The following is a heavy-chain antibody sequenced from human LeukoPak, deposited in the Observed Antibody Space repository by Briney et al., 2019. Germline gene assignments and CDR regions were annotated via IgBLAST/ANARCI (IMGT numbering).Heavy chain of an antibody. CDR3: ARVRSYCTNGVCYWDLDY. V-gene: IGHV1-2*02. CDR2: INPNSGGT. D-gene: IGHD2-8*01. J-gene: IGHJ4*02. Sequence: ASVKVSCKASGYTFTDYYMEWVRQAPGQGLEWMGWINPNSGGTNYAQKFQGRVTMTRDTSISTAYMELSRLRSDDTAVYHCARVRSYCTNGVCYWDLDYWGQGTLVTVSS. CDR1: GYTFTDYY.